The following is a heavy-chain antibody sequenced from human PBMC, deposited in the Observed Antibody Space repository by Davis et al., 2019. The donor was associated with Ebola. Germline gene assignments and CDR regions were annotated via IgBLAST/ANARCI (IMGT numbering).Heavy chain of an antibody. CDR1: GYTFTSYY. CDR2: INPSGGST. CDR3: ARDLTSYSSSSHY. J-gene: IGHJ4*02. D-gene: IGHD6-6*01. Sequence: ASVKVSCKASGYTFTSYYMHWVRQAPGQGLKWMGIINPSGGSTSYAQKFQGRVTMTTDTSTSTAYMELRSLRSDDTAVYYCARDLTSYSSSSHYWGQGTLVTVSS. V-gene: IGHV1-46*01.